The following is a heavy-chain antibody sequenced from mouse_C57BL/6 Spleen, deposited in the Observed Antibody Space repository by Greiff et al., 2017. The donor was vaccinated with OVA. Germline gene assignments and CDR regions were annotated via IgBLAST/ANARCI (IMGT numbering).Heavy chain of an antibody. J-gene: IGHJ2*01. CDR2: IYPSDSET. CDR3: ARLRNYDDFDY. CDR1: GYTFTSYW. D-gene: IGHD2-4*01. Sequence: QVQLQQPGAELVRPGSSVKLSCKASGYTFTSYWMDWVKQRPGQGLEWIGNIYPSDSETHYNQKFKDKATLTVDKSSSTAYMQLSSLTSEDSAVYYCARLRNYDDFDYWGQGTTLTVSS. V-gene: IGHV1-61*01.